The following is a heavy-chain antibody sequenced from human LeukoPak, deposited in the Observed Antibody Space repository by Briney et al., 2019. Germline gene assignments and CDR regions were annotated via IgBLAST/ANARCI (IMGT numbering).Heavy chain of an antibody. CDR3: AVQITMIVVVPYFDY. CDR2: ISGTGTTI. D-gene: IGHD3-22*01. CDR1: GLTFSDYY. J-gene: IGHJ4*02. V-gene: IGHV3-11*04. Sequence: GGSLRLSCAASGLTFSDYYMTWIRQAPEKGLEWVSSISGTGTTIYSADSVRGRFTVSRDNARNSLFLHMNSLRAEDTAVYYCAVQITMIVVVPYFDYWGQGTLVTVSS.